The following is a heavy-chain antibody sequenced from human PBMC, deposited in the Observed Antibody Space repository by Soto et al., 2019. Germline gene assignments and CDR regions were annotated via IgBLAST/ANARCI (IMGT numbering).Heavy chain of an antibody. CDR1: GYTLKDYY. J-gene: IGHJ6*02. CDR2: INPNSGGT. D-gene: IGHD5-18*01. V-gene: IGHV1-2*02. CDR3: ARVDTALFYYYGMYV. Sequence: ASVKVSCKASGYTLKDYYMHWLRQAPGQGHEWMGWINPNSGGTNYAQKCQGRVTMTRDTSISTAYKELRRLRTDDTAVYYCARVDTALFYYYGMYVWGQGTTVTVSS.